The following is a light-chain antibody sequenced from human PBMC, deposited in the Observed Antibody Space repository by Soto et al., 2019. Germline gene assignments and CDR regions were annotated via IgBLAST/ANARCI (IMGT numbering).Light chain of an antibody. CDR2: GAS. CDR3: QHYGSSWK. CDR1: QTVSSNY. V-gene: IGKV3-20*01. Sequence: EIVLTQSPGTLSLSQGERATLSCRASQTVSSNYLAWFQQKGGQAPRLLIFGASSRTAGIPDRFSGSVLGTDFIIPISTLERDDFAVYYCQHYGSSWKFGQGTKVDIK. J-gene: IGKJ1*01.